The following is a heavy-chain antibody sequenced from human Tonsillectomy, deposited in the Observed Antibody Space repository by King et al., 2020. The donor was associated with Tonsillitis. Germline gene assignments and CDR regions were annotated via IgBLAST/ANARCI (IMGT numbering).Heavy chain of an antibody. Sequence: VQLQESGPGLVKPSGTLSLTCVVSGGSIRSSNWWRWVRQPPGKGLEWIGEIYHSGSTNYNPSLKSRVTMSVDKSKNQFSLRLSSVTAADTAVYYCARQPPGDYYYYYMDVWGKGTTVTVSS. CDR3: ARQPPGDYYYYYMDV. CDR1: GGSIRSSNW. V-gene: IGHV4-4*02. D-gene: IGHD3-16*01. J-gene: IGHJ6*03. CDR2: IYHSGST.